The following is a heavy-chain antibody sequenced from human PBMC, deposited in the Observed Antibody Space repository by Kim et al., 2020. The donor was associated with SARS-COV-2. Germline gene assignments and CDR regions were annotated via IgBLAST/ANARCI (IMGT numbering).Heavy chain of an antibody. D-gene: IGHD3-10*01. J-gene: IGHJ3*02. CDR1: GGSISSSSYY. CDR3: ARDREYYGSGGYYQDAFDI. CDR2: IYYSGST. Sequence: SETLSLTCTVSGGSISSSSYYWGWIRQPPGKGLEWIGSIYYSGSTYYNPSLKSRVTISVDTSKNQFSLKLSSVTAADTAVYYCARDREYYGSGGYYQDAFDIWGQGTMVTVSS. V-gene: IGHV4-39*07.